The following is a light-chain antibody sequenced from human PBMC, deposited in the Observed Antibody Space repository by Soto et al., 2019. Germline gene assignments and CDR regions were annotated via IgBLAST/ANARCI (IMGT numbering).Light chain of an antibody. V-gene: IGKV1-27*01. CDR2: TAS. CDR1: QGISNY. Sequence: DIQMTQSPSSLSASVGDRVTITCRASQGISNYLAWYQQKPGKVPKLLIYTASTLQSGVPSRFSGSGSGTDFTLTISSLQPEDVATYYWQNYNSAPQLTFGGGTKVEIK. J-gene: IGKJ4*01. CDR3: QNYNSAPQLT.